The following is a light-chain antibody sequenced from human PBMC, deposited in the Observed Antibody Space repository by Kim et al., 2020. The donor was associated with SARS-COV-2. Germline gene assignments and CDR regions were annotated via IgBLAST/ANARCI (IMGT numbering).Light chain of an antibody. CDR2: GVS. Sequence: SPGERAPLSCRASQSVSSNLAWYQQKPGQAPRLLIYGVSTRATGIPARFSGSGSGTEFTLTISSLQSEDFAVYYCQQYNNWPPVTFGQGTRLEIK. CDR1: QSVSSN. V-gene: IGKV3-15*01. J-gene: IGKJ5*01. CDR3: QQYNNWPPVT.